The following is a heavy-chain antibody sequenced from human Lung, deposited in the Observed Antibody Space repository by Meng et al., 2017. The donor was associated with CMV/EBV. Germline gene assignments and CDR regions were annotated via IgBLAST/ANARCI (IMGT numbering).Heavy chain of an antibody. J-gene: IGHJ4*02. CDR3: AKMYCGTTSCYIFDF. CDR1: GFTFSDFA. D-gene: IGHD2-2*02. V-gene: IGHV3-23*03. CDR2: IYSGGRST. Sequence: GGSLRLXCAASGFTFSDFAMSWVRQAPGKGLEWVSVIYSGGRSTSYADSVKGRFTISRDNSKNTLYLQMNRLRADDTAVYYCAKMYCGTTSCYIFDFWGLGTXVTVYS.